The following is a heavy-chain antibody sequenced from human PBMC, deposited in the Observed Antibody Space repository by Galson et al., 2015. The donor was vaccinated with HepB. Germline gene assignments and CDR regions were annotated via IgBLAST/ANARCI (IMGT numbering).Heavy chain of an antibody. Sequence: SLRLSCAASGFIFREYGMHWVRQAPGKGLESVAAISYGGSIKHYADSVKGRFTVSRDDSKNTLYLQVNSLRNEDTSIYYCARGGGSSSSGTEYFLNWGQGTLVIVSS. V-gene: IGHV3-30-3*01. J-gene: IGHJ1*01. CDR2: ISYGGSIK. CDR3: ARGGGSSSSGTEYFLN. CDR1: GFIFREYG. D-gene: IGHD6-6*01.